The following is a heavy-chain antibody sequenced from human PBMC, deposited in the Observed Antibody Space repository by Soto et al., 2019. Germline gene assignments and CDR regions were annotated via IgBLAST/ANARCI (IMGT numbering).Heavy chain of an antibody. Sequence: QVQLVESGGGVVQPGRSLRLSCAASGFTFSSYGMHWVRQAPGKGLEWVAVISYDGSNKYYADSVKGRFTISRDNSKNTLVLQMKSLRAEDTGVYYRSLVPGGLHFYWSGSLDYWGQGTLVTVSS. CDR2: ISYDGSNK. CDR1: GFTFSSYG. V-gene: IGHV3-30*03. J-gene: IGHJ4*02. D-gene: IGHD3-10*01. CDR3: SLVPGGLHFYWSGSLDY.